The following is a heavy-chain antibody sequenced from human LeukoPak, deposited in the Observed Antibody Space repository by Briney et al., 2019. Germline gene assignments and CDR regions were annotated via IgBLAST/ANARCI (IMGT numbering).Heavy chain of an antibody. Sequence: SETLSLTCTVSGGSISSYYWSWIRQPPGKGLEWIGYIYYSGSTNYNPSLKSRVTISVDTSKNQFSLKLSSVTAADTAVYYCVRGGGWYAYWGQGTLVTVSS. CDR3: VRGGGWYAY. J-gene: IGHJ4*02. CDR1: GGSISSYY. D-gene: IGHD6-19*01. V-gene: IGHV4-59*01. CDR2: IYYSGST.